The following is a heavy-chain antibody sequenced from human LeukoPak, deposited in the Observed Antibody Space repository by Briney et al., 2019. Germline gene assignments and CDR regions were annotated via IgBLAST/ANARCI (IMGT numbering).Heavy chain of an antibody. D-gene: IGHD3-22*01. Sequence: KPSETLSLTCIVSGGSISSNYWSWIRQPAGKGLEWIGRIYSSGTTTYIPSLKNRVTISVDTSKNQFSLKLSSVTAADTAVYYCARKMYYYDSSVYGRAFDIWGQGTMVTVSS. J-gene: IGHJ3*02. V-gene: IGHV4-4*07. CDR2: IYSSGTT. CDR3: ARKMYYYDSSVYGRAFDI. CDR1: GGSISSNY.